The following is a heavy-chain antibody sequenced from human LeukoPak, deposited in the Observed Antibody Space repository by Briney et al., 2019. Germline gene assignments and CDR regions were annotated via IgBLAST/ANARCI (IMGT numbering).Heavy chain of an antibody. CDR1: GYIFSNFG. J-gene: IGHJ6*03. V-gene: IGHV1-18*01. Sequence: ASVKVSCKASGYIFSNFGINWVRQAPGQGREWMGWISGYNGYTKYAQKLQERVTITRDMSTSTAYMELSSLRSEDTAVYYCAAGQWELPEGYYMDVWGKGTTVTVSS. CDR3: AAGQWELPEGYYMDV. D-gene: IGHD1-26*01. CDR2: ISGYNGYT.